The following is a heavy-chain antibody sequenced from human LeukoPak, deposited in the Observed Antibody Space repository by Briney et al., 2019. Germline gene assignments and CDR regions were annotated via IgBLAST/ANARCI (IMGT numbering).Heavy chain of an antibody. V-gene: IGHV1-8*01. J-gene: IGHJ6*03. D-gene: IGHD3-16*01. CDR1: GYTFTGYD. CDR3: ARAFANRWGSGRYYYYYMDV. Sequence: GASVKVSCKASGYTFTGYDINWVRQATGRGLEWMGWMNPNSGNTGYAQKFQGRVTMTRNTSISTAYMELSSLRSEDTAVYYCARAFANRWGSGRYYYYYMDVWGKGTTVTVSS. CDR2: MNPNSGNT.